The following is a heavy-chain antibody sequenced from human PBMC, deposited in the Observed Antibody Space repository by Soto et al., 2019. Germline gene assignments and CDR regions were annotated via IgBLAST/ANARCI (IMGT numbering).Heavy chain of an antibody. CDR1: GYTFTGYY. CDR2: INPNSGGT. D-gene: IGHD3-10*01. V-gene: IGHV1-2*02. J-gene: IGHJ6*02. CDR3: AREGITMVRNYYYYYYGMGV. Sequence: GASVKVSCKASGYTFTGYYMHWVRQAPGQGLEWMGWINPNSGGTNYAQKLQGRVTMTRDTSISTAYMELSRLRSDDTAVYYCAREGITMVRNYYYYYYGMGVWGQGTTVTVSS.